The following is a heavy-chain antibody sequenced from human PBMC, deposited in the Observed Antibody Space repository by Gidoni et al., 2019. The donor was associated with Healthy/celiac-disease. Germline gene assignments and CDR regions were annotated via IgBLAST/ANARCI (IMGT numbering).Heavy chain of an antibody. J-gene: IGHJ3*02. D-gene: IGHD3-16*01. CDR2: INPSGGRT. Sequence: QVQLVQSGAEVKKPGASVKVSCQASGYTFTSYYMHWVRPAPGQGLAWMGIINPSGGRTSSEQKFQVRVTMTSDTSTSTGYMELSSLRSEDTAVYYCAREEGVYGEGLDIWGQGTMVTVSS. CDR1: GYTFTSYY. V-gene: IGHV1-46*01. CDR3: AREEGVYGEGLDI.